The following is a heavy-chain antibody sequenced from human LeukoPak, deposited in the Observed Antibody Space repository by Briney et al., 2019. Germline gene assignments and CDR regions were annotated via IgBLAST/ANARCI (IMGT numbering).Heavy chain of an antibody. CDR1: GGSISSSPYY. J-gene: IGHJ4*02. Sequence: SETLSLTCTVSGGSISSSPYYWGWIRQPPGKGLEWIGSIYYSGTTHYNPSLKSRVTISVDTSKNQFSLKLSSVTAADTAVYYCARAPSGYTIWGQGTLVTVSS. CDR3: ARAPSGYTI. V-gene: IGHV4-39*07. D-gene: IGHD1-1*01. CDR2: IYYSGTT.